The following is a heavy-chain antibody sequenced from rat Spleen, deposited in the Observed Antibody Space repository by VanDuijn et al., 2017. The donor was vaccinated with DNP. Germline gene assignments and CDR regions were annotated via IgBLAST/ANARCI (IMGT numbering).Heavy chain of an antibody. Sequence: EVQLVESDGGLVQPGRSLKLSCAASGFTFSDYYMAWVRQAPTKGLEWVATISTGGGETYYRDSVKGRFTFSRDNTKNTLYLQMDSLRSEDTATYYCARHSSLGADHFDYWGQGVMVTVSS. CDR3: ARHSSLGADHFDY. CDR2: ISTGGGET. J-gene: IGHJ2*01. CDR1: GFTFSDYY. V-gene: IGHV5-25*01. D-gene: IGHD5-1*01.